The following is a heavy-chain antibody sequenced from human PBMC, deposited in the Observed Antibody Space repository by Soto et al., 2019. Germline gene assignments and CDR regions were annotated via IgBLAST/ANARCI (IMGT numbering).Heavy chain of an antibody. CDR2: ISGSGGST. V-gene: IGHV3-23*01. D-gene: IGHD4-4*01. CDR1: GFTFSSYA. J-gene: IGHJ4*02. CDR3: AKSQSNYVGYFDY. Sequence: GGSLRLSCAASGFTFSSYAMSWVRQAPGKGLEWVSAISGSGGSTYYADSVRGRFTISRDNSKNTLYLQMNSLRAEDTAVYYCAKSQSNYVGYFDYWGQGTLVTVSS.